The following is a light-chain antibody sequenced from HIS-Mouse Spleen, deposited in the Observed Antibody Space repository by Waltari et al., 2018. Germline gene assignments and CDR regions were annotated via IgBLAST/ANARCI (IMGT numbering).Light chain of an antibody. CDR1: SSDVGSYNL. CDR2: EGS. Sequence: QSALTQPASVSGSPGQSITISCPGTSSDVGSYNLVSWYQPHPGKAPKRIIYEGSKRPSGVSNRFSGSKSGNTASLTISGLQAEDEADYYCCSYAGSSTWVFGGGTKLTVL. J-gene: IGLJ3*02. V-gene: IGLV2-23*01. CDR3: CSYAGSSTWV.